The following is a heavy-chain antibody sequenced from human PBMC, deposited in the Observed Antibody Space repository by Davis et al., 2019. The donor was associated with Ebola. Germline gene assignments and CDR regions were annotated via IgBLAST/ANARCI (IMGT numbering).Heavy chain of an antibody. V-gene: IGHV3-9*01. Sequence: SLKISCAASGFTFDDYAMHWVRQAPGKGLEWVSGISWNSGNIGYADSVKGRFTISRDNSKNTLYLQMNSLRAEDTAVYYCAKDFVVVPAAMDYWGQGTLVTISS. CDR1: GFTFDDYA. J-gene: IGHJ4*02. CDR3: AKDFVVVPAAMDY. CDR2: ISWNSGNI. D-gene: IGHD2-2*01.